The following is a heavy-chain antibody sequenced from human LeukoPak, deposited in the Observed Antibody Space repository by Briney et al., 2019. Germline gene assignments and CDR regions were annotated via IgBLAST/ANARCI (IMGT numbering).Heavy chain of an antibody. CDR1: GYTFTSYA. J-gene: IGHJ4*02. D-gene: IGHD1-26*01. CDR2: INAGNGNT. V-gene: IGHV1-3*01. CDR3: ARDRKWELREFDY. Sequence: ASVKVSCKASGYTFTSYAMHWVRQAPGQRLEWMGWINAGNGNTKYSQKFQGRVTITRDTSESTAYMELSSLRSEDTAVYYCARDRKWELREFDYWGQGTLVTVSS.